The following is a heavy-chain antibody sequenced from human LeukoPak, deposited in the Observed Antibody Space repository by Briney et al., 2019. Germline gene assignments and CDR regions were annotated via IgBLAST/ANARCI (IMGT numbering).Heavy chain of an antibody. Sequence: GGSLRLSCATSGFSFSSYAMSWVRQAPGKGLEWVSSISSSSSYIYYADSVKGRFTISRDNAKNTLYLQMNSLRVEDTAMYYCARVVRGYSYGNYYYYYYMDVWGKGTTVTVSS. V-gene: IGHV3-21*01. D-gene: IGHD5-18*01. CDR3: ARVVRGYSYGNYYYYYYMDV. CDR1: GFSFSSYA. J-gene: IGHJ6*03. CDR2: ISSSSSYI.